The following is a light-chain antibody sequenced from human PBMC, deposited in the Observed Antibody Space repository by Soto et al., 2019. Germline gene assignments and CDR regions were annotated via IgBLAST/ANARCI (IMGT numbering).Light chain of an antibody. V-gene: IGKV3-20*01. CDR1: QSVSSY. CDR2: GAS. Sequence: EIVMPQSPATRSVSPGERATLSCRASQSVSSYLAWYQQKPGQAPRLLIYGASSRATGIPDRFSGSGSGTDFTLTISRLEPEDFAVYYCQQYGSSQWTFGQGTRLEI. CDR3: QQYGSSQWT. J-gene: IGKJ5*01.